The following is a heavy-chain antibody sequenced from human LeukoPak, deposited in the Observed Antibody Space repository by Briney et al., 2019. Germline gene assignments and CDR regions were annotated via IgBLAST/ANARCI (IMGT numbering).Heavy chain of an antibody. J-gene: IGHJ5*02. CDR1: GYSISSYYS. D-gene: IGHD3-3*01. CDR2: IYHSGST. V-gene: IGHV4-38-2*01. CDR3: ARHPLPDFWSGYYLWRGFDP. Sequence: PSETLSLTCAVSGYSISSYYSGGWIRQPPGEGQGWLGCIYHSGSTYYNPSLKSRVTISVDTSKSQVSLNLSSVTAADKAVYYCARHPLPDFWSGYYLWRGFDPWGQGTLVTVSS.